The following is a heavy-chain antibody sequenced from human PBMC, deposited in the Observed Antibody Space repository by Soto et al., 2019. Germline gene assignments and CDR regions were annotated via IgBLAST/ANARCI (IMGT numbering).Heavy chain of an antibody. CDR2: IKKDGSET. Sequence: ETLSLTCTVSGGSISSSSYYWGWIRQPPGKGLEWVANIKKDGSETYYVESVKGRFTISRDNAKKSLFLQMNSLRGEDSAFYFCAKGQWLDDNWGQGILVTVSS. J-gene: IGHJ4*01. D-gene: IGHD6-19*01. V-gene: IGHV3-7*01. CDR3: AKGQWLDDN. CDR1: GGSISSSSYY.